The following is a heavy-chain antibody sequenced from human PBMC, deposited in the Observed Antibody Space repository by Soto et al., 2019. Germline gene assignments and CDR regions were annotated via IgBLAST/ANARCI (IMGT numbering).Heavy chain of an antibody. CDR3: ARDHYDFWSGYYDTTNFDY. CDR1: GFTFSREG. D-gene: IGHD3-3*01. J-gene: IGHJ4*02. V-gene: IGHV3-33*01. Sequence: GGSLRLSCAASGFTFSREGMHWARQAPGTGLEWVAVIWYDGSNKYYADSVKGRFTISRDNSKNTLYLQMNSLRAEDTAVYYCARDHYDFWSGYYDTTNFDYWGQGTLVTVSS. CDR2: IWYDGSNK.